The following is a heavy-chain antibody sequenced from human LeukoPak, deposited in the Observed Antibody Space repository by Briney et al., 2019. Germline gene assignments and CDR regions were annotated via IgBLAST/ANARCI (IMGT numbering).Heavy chain of an antibody. CDR1: GFTFSSYS. V-gene: IGHV3-21*01. D-gene: IGHD6-13*01. Sequence: GGSLRLSCAASGFTFSSYSMNWVRQAPGKGLEWVSSISSSSSYIYYADSVKGRFTISRDNAKNSLYLQMNSLRAEDTAVYYCARVVGYQLVPHDAFDIWGQGTMVTVSS. J-gene: IGHJ3*02. CDR2: ISSSSSYI. CDR3: ARVVGYQLVPHDAFDI.